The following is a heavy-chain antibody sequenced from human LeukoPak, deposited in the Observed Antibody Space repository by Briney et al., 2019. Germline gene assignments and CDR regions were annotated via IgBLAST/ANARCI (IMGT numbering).Heavy chain of an antibody. CDR1: GYTFTSYG. CDR2: ITAYNGNT. J-gene: IGHJ5*02. D-gene: IGHD2-15*01. CDR3: ARGGLVVVVAATPTTTPGLLHWLDP. V-gene: IGHV1-18*01. Sequence: ASVKVSCKASGYTFTSYGIRWVRQAPGQGLEWMGWITAYNGNTKYAQKVLGRVTMTTDTSTSTAYMELRSLRSDDTAVYYCARGGLVVVVAATPTTTPGLLHWLDPWGQGTLVSVSS.